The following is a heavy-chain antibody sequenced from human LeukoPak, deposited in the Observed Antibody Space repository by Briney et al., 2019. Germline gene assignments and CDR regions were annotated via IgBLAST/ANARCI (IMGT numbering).Heavy chain of an antibody. J-gene: IGHJ4*02. CDR1: GGSFSGYY. CDR2: IYYSGST. V-gene: IGHV4-59*01. Sequence: SETLSLTCAVYGGSFSGYYWSWIRQPPGKGLEWIGYIYYSGSTDSNPSLKSRVTISVDTSKNQFSLKLRSVTAADTAVYYCARRPRNDILTGTPFDYWGQGILVTVSS. CDR3: ARRPRNDILTGTPFDY. D-gene: IGHD3-9*01.